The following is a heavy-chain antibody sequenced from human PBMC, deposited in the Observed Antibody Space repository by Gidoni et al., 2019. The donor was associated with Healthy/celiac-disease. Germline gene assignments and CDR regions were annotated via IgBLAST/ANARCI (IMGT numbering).Heavy chain of an antibody. CDR1: GFTFSSYS. Sequence: EVQLVESGGGLVQPGGSLRLSCAASGFTFSSYSMNWVRQAPGKGLGWVSYISSSSSTIYYADSVKGRFTISRDNAKNSLYLQMNSLRAEDTAVYYCARDPEYYDILTGYNWYFDLWGRGTLVTVSS. D-gene: IGHD3-9*01. CDR3: ARDPEYYDILTGYNWYFDL. V-gene: IGHV3-48*04. J-gene: IGHJ2*01. CDR2: ISSSSSTI.